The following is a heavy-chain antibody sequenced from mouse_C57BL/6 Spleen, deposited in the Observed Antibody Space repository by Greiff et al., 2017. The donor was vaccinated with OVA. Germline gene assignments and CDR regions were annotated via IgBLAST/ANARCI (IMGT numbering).Heavy chain of an antibody. CDR2: ISSGSSTI. D-gene: IGHD3-3*01. J-gene: IGHJ3*01. Sequence: EVHLVESGGGLVKPGGSLKLSCAASGFTFSDYGMHWVRQAPEKGLEWVAYISSGSSTIYYADTVKGRFTISRDNAKNTLFLQMTSLRSEDTAMYYCAMPSRTWFAYWGQGTLVTVSA. CDR3: AMPSRTWFAY. CDR1: GFTFSDYG. V-gene: IGHV5-17*01.